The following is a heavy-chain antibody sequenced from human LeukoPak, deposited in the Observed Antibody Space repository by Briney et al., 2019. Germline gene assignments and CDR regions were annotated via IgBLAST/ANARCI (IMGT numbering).Heavy chain of an antibody. Sequence: PGGSLRLSCAASGFSFSNYWMSWFRQTPRKGLEWVGNIKEDGSEKYYLDSVKGRFTISRDNTHNSVFLLMSSLRAEDTAVYYCGGDYVWGISAPDYWGQEPWSPSP. CDR2: IKEDGSEK. D-gene: IGHD3-16*01. CDR3: GGDYVWGISAPDY. J-gene: IGHJ4*01. CDR1: GFSFSNYW. V-gene: IGHV3-7*01.